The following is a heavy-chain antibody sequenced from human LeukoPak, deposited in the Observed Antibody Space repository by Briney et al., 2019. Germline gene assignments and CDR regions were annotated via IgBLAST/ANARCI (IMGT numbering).Heavy chain of an antibody. D-gene: IGHD3-9*01. CDR3: ARMRYFDWLLYRVSWFAP. J-gene: IGHJ5*02. Sequence: SVKVSCKASGGTFSSYAISWVRQAPGQGLEGMGRIIPILGIANYAQKFQGRVTITADKSTSTAYMELSSLTSEDTAVYYCARMRYFDWLLYRVSWFAPWGQGTLVTVSS. V-gene: IGHV1-69*04. CDR1: GGTFSSYA. CDR2: IIPILGIA.